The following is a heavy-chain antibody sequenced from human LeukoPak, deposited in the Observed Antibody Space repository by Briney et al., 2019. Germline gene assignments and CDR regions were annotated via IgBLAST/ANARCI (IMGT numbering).Heavy chain of an antibody. V-gene: IGHV4-38-2*02. J-gene: IGHJ4*02. D-gene: IGHD4-17*01. CDR3: ASSGAHGDSMGY. CDR1: GYSISSGYY. Sequence: PSETLSLTCTVSGYSISSGYYWGWIRQPPGKGLEWIGSIYHSGSTYYNPSLKSRVTISVDTSKNQFSLRLSSVTAADTAVYYCASSGAHGDSMGYWGQGTLVTVSS. CDR2: IYHSGST.